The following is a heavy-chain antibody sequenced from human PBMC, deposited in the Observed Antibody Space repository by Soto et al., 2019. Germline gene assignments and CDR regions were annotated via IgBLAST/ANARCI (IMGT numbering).Heavy chain of an antibody. CDR2: IHYSESS. J-gene: IGHJ3*02. D-gene: IGHD1-1*01. CDR3: ARSRGTRNRNAFNI. CDR1: GGSLNKSTYY. V-gene: IGHV4-39*01. Sequence: PSETLSLTCSVSGGSLNKSTYYWGWIRQPPGKGLEWIGSIHYSESSYYSASLIRRVTMSLDTSQNQVSLTLSSVTATDTAVYYCARSRGTRNRNAFNIWGQGTM.